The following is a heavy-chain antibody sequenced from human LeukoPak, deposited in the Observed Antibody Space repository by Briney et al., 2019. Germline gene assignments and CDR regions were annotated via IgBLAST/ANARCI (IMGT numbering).Heavy chain of an antibody. CDR2: IYPADSDI. Sequence: GESLKISCKTSGYIFSTYWIGWVRQMPGKGLEWMAIIYPADSDIRYSPSFQGQVTISADKSISTAYLQWSSLKASDTAMYYCARSLTAAAGDYWGQGTLVTVSS. J-gene: IGHJ4*02. V-gene: IGHV5-51*01. CDR1: GYIFSTYW. CDR3: ARSLTAAAGDY. D-gene: IGHD6-25*01.